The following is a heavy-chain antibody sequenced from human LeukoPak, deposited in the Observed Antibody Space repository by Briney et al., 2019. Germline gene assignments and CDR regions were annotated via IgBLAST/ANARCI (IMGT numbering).Heavy chain of an antibody. CDR1: GGSFSGYY. CDR3: ARARRTNYYYGSSGYYY. V-gene: IGHV4-34*01. CDR2: INHSGST. J-gene: IGHJ4*02. Sequence: SETLSLTCAVYGGSFSGYYWSWIRQPPGKGLEWIGEINHSGSTNYNPSLKSRVTISVDTSKNQFSLKLSSVTAADTAVYYCARARRTNYYYGSSGYYYWGQGTLVTVSS. D-gene: IGHD3-22*01.